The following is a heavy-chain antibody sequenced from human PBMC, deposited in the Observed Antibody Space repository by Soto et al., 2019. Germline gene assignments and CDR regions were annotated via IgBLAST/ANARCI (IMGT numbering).Heavy chain of an antibody. V-gene: IGHV3-33*01. CDR1: GFTFSSYG. Sequence: QVQLVESGGGVVQPGRSLRLSCAASGFTFSSYGMHWVRQAPGKGLEWVAVIWYDGSNKYYADSVKGRFTISRDNSKNTLYLQMNSLRAEDTAVYYCARLGYDSSGYYPSSATSYYYYGMDVWGQGTTVTVSS. D-gene: IGHD3-22*01. CDR2: IWYDGSNK. CDR3: ARLGYDSSGYYPSSATSYYYYGMDV. J-gene: IGHJ6*02.